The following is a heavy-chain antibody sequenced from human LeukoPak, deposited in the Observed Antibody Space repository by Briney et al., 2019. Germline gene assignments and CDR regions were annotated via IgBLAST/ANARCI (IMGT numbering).Heavy chain of an antibody. D-gene: IGHD1-26*01. Sequence: GSSVKVSCKASGGTFSSYAISWVRQAPGQGLEWMGGIIPIFGTANYAQKFQGRVTITADESTSTAYMELSSLRSEDTAVYYCARGYRDGSYYSHFDYWGQGTLVTVSS. CDR2: IIPIFGTA. J-gene: IGHJ4*02. V-gene: IGHV1-69*01. CDR3: ARGYRDGSYYSHFDY. CDR1: GGTFSSYA.